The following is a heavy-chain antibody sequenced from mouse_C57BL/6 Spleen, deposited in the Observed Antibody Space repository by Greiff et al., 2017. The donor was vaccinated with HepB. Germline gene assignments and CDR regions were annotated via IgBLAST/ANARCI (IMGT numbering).Heavy chain of an antibody. J-gene: IGHJ4*01. CDR1: GYTFTSYW. Sequence: QVQLQQPGAELVKPGASVKLSCKASGYTFTSYWMQWVKQRPGQGLEWIGEIDPSDSYTNYNQKFKGKATLTVDTSSSTAYMQLSSLTSEDSAVYYCARSSYYGSSGDYWGQGTSVTVSS. CDR3: ARSSYYGSSGDY. D-gene: IGHD1-1*01. CDR2: IDPSDSYT. V-gene: IGHV1-50*01.